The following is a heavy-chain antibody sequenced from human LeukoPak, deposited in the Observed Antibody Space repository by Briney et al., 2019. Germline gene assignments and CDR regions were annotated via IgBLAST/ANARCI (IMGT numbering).Heavy chain of an antibody. J-gene: IGHJ4*02. CDR3: ARQIAYYYDNSGYYTTDY. CDR1: GFTFSSYG. V-gene: IGHV3-33*01. CDR2: VYYDGSDK. Sequence: GGSLRLSCAASGFTFSSYGMHWVRQAPGKGLEWVAIVYYDGSDKYYADSVKGRFTISRDNSKDTLYLQMNSLRAEDTAVYYCARQIAYYYDNSGYYTTDYWGQGTLVTVSS. D-gene: IGHD3-22*01.